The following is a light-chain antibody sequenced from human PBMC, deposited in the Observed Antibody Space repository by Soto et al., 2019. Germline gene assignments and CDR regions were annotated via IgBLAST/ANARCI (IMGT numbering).Light chain of an antibody. J-gene: IGKJ5*01. CDR1: QSVRRN. CDR3: QQYNKWLIA. V-gene: IGKV3-15*01. Sequence: EVVLTHSPATLSVSPGEGATLSCRASQSVRRNLAWYQQRPGQVPRLLIYDSSTRATGIPARFSGSGSGTEFTLTISSLQSEDFAVYYCQQYNKWLIAFGQWIRLEIX. CDR2: DSS.